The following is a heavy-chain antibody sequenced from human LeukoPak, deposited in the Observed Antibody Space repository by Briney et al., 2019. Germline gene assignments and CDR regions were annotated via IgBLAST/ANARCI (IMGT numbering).Heavy chain of an antibody. J-gene: IGHJ4*02. Sequence: SETLSLTCTVSGGSISSYYWSWIRQPPGKGLEWIGSIYYSGSTYYNPSLKSRVTLSVDTSKNQFSLKVRSVTAADTAVYYCARWSTESMFDYWGQGTLVTVSS. CDR1: GGSISSYY. V-gene: IGHV4-59*08. CDR2: IYYSGST. D-gene: IGHD5/OR15-5a*01. CDR3: ARWSTESMFDY.